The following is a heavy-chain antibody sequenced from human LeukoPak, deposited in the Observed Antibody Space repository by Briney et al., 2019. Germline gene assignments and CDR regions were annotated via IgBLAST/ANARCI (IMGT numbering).Heavy chain of an antibody. J-gene: IGHJ4*02. CDR2: INPNSGNT. CDR3: ARVPNDHYGSGEDNDY. V-gene: IGHV1-8*02. D-gene: IGHD3-10*01. CDR1: GYTFTGYY. Sequence: ASVKVSCKASGYTFTGYYMHWVRQAPGQGLEWMGWINPNSGNTGYAQKFQGRVTMARNTSISTAYMGLSSLRSEDTAVYYCARVPNDHYGSGEDNDYWGQGTLVTVSS.